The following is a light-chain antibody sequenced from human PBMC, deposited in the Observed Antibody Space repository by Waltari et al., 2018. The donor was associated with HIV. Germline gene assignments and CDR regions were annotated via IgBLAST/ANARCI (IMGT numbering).Light chain of an antibody. CDR1: SSNIGAGYD. V-gene: IGLV1-40*01. CDR2: GNR. Sequence: QSVLTQPPSVSGAPGQWVTISCPGSSSNIGAGYDVHWYQQLPGTAPRVLIYGNRSRPSGVPDRFSGSKSGTPASLALPGLQAEDEADYDCQSYDTSLSGWGVFGGGTKLTVL. CDR3: QSYDTSLSGWGV. J-gene: IGLJ2*01.